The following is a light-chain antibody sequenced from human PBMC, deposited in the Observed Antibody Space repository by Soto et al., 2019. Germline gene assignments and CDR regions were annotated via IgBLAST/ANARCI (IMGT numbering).Light chain of an antibody. CDR3: QQSYKAPLT. CDR2: TTS. Sequence: DIPLTQSPSSLSASVGDRVTITCRASQSISTYLNWYQQKPGKPPKLLIHTTSSLQSGVPSRFSGSGSGTVFTLTISSLQPEDFATYYCQQSYKAPLTFGGGTKVEVK. J-gene: IGKJ4*01. V-gene: IGKV1-39*01. CDR1: QSISTY.